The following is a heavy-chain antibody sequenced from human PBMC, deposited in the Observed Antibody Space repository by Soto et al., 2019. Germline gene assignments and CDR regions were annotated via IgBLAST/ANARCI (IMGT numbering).Heavy chain of an antibody. D-gene: IGHD6-19*01. CDR2: IKAGNSKT. J-gene: IGHJ3*02. CDR3: ARGSGTSLAFDI. Sequence: WMHQAPGQRLEGMGWIKAGNSKTKYSQKFQGRVTITRDTSASTAYMELSRLKSEDTVVQHCARGSGTSLAFDICRHGT. V-gene: IGHV1-3*01.